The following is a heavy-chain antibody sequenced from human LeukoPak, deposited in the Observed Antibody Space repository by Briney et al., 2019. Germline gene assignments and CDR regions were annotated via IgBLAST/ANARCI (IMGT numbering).Heavy chain of an antibody. CDR1: GGSFSSPY. CDR3: AREARFALPVVGSGDF. CDR2: MFYNGAT. J-gene: IGHJ4*02. D-gene: IGHD6-19*01. Sequence: PSETLSLTCTVSGGSFSSPYWSWIRQPPGKGLEWIGTMFYNGATKSNPSLSSRVTMSIDTSKNQFSLKLRSVTAADTAVYYCAREARFALPVVGSGDFWGQGTLVTVSS. V-gene: IGHV4-59*11.